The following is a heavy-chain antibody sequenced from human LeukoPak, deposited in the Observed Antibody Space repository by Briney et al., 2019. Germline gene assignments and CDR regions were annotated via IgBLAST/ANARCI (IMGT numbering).Heavy chain of an antibody. V-gene: IGHV4-31*03. D-gene: IGHD2-2*01. CDR1: GGSISSGGYY. J-gene: IGHJ3*02. CDR3: ARGRGGYCSSTSCLLGAFDI. Sequence: SETLSLTCTVSGGSISSGGYYWSWIRQHPGKGLEWIGYIYYSGSTYYNPSLKSRVTISVDTSKNQFSLKLSSVTAADTAVYYCARGRGGYCSSTSCLLGAFDIWGQGTMVTVSS. CDR2: IYYSGST.